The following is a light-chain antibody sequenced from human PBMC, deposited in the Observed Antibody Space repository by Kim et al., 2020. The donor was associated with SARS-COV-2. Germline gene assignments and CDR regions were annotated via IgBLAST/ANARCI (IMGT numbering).Light chain of an antibody. V-gene: IGKV3-20*01. J-gene: IGKJ2*01. CDR3: QQSGSSVMYT. CDR1: QSVSSTY. CDR2: GAS. Sequence: EIVLTQSPGTLSLSPGDRATLSCRASQSVSSTYLAWYQQKPGQAPRLLIYGASSRATGIPDRFSGSVSGTDFTLTIARLEPEDFAVYYCQQSGSSVMYTFGQGTKLEI.